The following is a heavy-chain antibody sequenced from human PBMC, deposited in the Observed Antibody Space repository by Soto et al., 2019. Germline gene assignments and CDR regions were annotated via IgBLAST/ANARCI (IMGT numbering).Heavy chain of an antibody. V-gene: IGHV4-30-2*01. CDR2: IYHSGST. CDR1: GGSISSGGYS. J-gene: IGHJ5*02. D-gene: IGHD2-2*01. CDR3: ARVPDR. Sequence: QLPLQESGSGLVKPSQTLSLTCAVSGGSISSGGYSWSWIRQPPGKGLEWIGYIYHSGSTYYNPSLKSRVTTSVDRSKNQFSLKLSSVTAADTAVDYCARVPDRWGQGTLVTVSS.